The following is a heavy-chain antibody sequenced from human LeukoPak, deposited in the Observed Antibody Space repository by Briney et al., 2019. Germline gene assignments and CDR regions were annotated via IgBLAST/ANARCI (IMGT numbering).Heavy chain of an antibody. CDR2: ISGSGGST. J-gene: IGHJ6*02. D-gene: IGHD1-26*01. Sequence: HPGGSLRLSCAASGFTFNTYAMSWVRQAPGKGLEWVSAISGSGGSTYYADSVKGRFTISRDNSKNTLYLQMNSLRAEDTAVYYCAKPAVGAMDGMDVWGQGTTVTVSS. CDR1: GFTFNTYA. V-gene: IGHV3-23*01. CDR3: AKPAVGAMDGMDV.